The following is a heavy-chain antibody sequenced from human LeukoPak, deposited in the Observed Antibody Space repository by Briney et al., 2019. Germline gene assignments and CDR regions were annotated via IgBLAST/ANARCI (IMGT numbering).Heavy chain of an antibody. CDR2: IYNSGST. D-gene: IGHD5-12*01. V-gene: IGHV4-31*03. J-gene: IGHJ6*02. Sequence: SQTLSLTCTVSGGSTTSGGYYWTWIRQHPGKGLEWIGYIYNSGSTYYTPSLKSRVTISVDTSKNQFSLKLTSVTAADTAVYYCARGGGYDSLDVWGQGTTVTVSS. CDR1: GGSTTSGGYY. CDR3: ARGGGYDSLDV.